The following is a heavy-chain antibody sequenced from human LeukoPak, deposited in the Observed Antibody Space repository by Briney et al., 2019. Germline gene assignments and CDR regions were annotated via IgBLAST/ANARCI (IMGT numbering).Heavy chain of an antibody. CDR2: ISWNSGSI. CDR3: AKDRGYSYDHDAFDI. V-gene: IGHV3-9*01. CDR1: GFTFDDYA. J-gene: IGHJ3*02. Sequence: PGGSLRLSCAASGFTFDDYAMHWVRQAPGKGLEWVSGISWNSGSIGYADSVKGRFTISRDNAKNSLYLQMNGLSAEDTALYYCAKDRGYSYDHDAFDIWGQGTMVTVSS. D-gene: IGHD5-18*01.